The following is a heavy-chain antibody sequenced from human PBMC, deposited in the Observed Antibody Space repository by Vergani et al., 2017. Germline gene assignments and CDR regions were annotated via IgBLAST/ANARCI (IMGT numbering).Heavy chain of an antibody. Sequence: QLQLPESGPGLVKPSETLSLTCPVSGGSLSSSSYYWGWIRQPPGKGLEWIGSIYYSGSTYYNPSLKSRVTISVDTSKNQFSLKLSSVTAADTAVYYCAARVPADENFDYWGQGTLVTVSS. V-gene: IGHV4-39*01. D-gene: IGHD2-2*01. CDR3: AARVPADENFDY. CDR1: GGSLSSSSYY. J-gene: IGHJ4*02. CDR2: IYYSGST.